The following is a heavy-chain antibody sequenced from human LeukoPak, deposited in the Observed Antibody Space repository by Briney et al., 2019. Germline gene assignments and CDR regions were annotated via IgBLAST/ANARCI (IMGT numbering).Heavy chain of an antibody. CDR1: GFTFSSYW. Sequence: GGSLRLSCAASGFTFSSYWMSWVRQAPGKGLEWVANIKQDGSEKYYVDSVKGRFTISRDNAKNSLYLQMNSLRAEDTAVYYCARDRVAIAGAAVDYWGEETLLTVSS. CDR2: IKQDGSEK. D-gene: IGHD3-10*01. CDR3: ARDRVAIAGAAVDY. J-gene: IGHJ4*02. V-gene: IGHV3-7*03.